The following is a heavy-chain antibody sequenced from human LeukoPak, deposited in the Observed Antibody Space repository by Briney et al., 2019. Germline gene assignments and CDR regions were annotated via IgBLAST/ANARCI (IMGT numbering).Heavy chain of an antibody. CDR3: AKDGYSSGWYSSFNWFDP. D-gene: IGHD6-19*01. CDR2: ISGSGGST. CDR1: GFTFSSYA. Sequence: GGSLRLSCAASGFTFSSYAMSWVRQAPGKGLEWVSAISGSGGSTYYAASVKGRFTFSRDNSKNTLYLQMDSLRAEDTAVYYCAKDGYSSGWYSSFNWFDPWGQGTLVTVSS. V-gene: IGHV3-23*01. J-gene: IGHJ5*02.